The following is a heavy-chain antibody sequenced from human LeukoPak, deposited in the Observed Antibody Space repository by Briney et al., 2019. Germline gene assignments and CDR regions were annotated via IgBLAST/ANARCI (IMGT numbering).Heavy chain of an antibody. CDR2: IYYSGST. V-gene: IGHV4-59*01. J-gene: IGHJ4*02. Sequence: SETLSLTCTVSGGSISSYYWSWIRQPPGKGLEWIGYIYYSGSTNYNPSLKSRVTISVDTSKNQFSLKLSSVTAADTAVYYCAREGPPIDYWGQGTLVTVSS. CDR3: AREGPPIDY. CDR1: GGSISSYY.